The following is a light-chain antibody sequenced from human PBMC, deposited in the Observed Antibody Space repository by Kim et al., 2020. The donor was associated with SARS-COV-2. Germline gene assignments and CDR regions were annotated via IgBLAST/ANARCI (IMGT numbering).Light chain of an antibody. Sequence: GQSITTAGTATSSDVGGYNYVSWYQQHPLRAPKLMIYDVTQRPSGVSNRFSASKSGNTASLTISGLQPEDEADYYCSSYTTSGTYVFGTGTKVTVL. J-gene: IGLJ1*01. V-gene: IGLV2-14*04. CDR1: SSDVGGYNY. CDR2: DVT. CDR3: SSYTTSGTYV.